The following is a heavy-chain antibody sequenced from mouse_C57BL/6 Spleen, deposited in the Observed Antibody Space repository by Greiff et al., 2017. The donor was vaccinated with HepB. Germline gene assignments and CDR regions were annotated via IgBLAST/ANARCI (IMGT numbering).Heavy chain of an antibody. J-gene: IGHJ2*01. CDR3: ARNRGGSSSWYFDY. CDR2: IWTGGGT. CDR1: GFSFTSYA. Sequence: VQVVESGPGLVAPSQILSITCTVSGFSFTSYAISWVRQPPGKGLEWLGVIWTGGGTNYNSALKSRLSISKDNSKSQVFLKMNSLQTDDTARYYCARNRGGSSSWYFDYWGQGTTLTVSS. D-gene: IGHD1-1*01. V-gene: IGHV2-9-1*01.